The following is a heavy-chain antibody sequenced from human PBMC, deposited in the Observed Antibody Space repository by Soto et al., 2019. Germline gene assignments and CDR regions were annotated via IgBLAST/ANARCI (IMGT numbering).Heavy chain of an antibody. Sequence: EVQLLESGGGLVQPGGSLRLSCAASGFTFSSYAMSWVRQAPAKGLEWVSAISGSGGSTYYADSVKGRFTISRDNSKNTLYPQMNSLRAEDTAVYYCAKILGSSSWYDYWVQGTLVTVSS. D-gene: IGHD6-13*01. CDR2: ISGSGGST. V-gene: IGHV3-23*01. CDR1: GFTFSSYA. J-gene: IGHJ4*02. CDR3: AKILGSSSWYDY.